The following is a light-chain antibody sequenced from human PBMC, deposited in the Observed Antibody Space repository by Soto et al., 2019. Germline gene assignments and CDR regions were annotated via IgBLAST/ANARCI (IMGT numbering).Light chain of an antibody. CDR3: QQFYSPVLS. CDR1: QNIAEF. CDR2: GTS. J-gene: IGKJ4*01. Sequence: MTQSPATLSVSPGESATLSCRASQNIAEFLNWYQVKSDKGPKLLIYGTSTLQSGVPSRFSGGGSGTEFTLTISNLHPEDFAVYYCQQFYSPVLSFGGGTRVELK. V-gene: IGKV1-39*01.